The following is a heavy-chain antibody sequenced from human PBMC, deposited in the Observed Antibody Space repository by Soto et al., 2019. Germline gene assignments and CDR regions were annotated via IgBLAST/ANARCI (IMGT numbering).Heavy chain of an antibody. J-gene: IGHJ4*02. CDR3: ARDGGLDY. CDR1: GGSISSYC. Sequence: SETLSLTCTVSGGSISSYCWSWIRQPPGKGLEWIGYIYYSGSTNYNPSLKSRVTISVDTSKNQFSLKLSSVTAADTAVYYCARDGGLDYWGQGTLVTVSS. CDR2: IYYSGST. D-gene: IGHD6-25*01. V-gene: IGHV4-59*01.